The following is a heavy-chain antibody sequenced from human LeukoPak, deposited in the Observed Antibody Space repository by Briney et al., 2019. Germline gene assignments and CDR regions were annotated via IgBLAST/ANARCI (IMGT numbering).Heavy chain of an antibody. V-gene: IGHV1-18*01. CDR3: ARDHSSSCQLFDY. J-gene: IGHJ4*02. CDR1: GYTVTALS. Sequence: ASVKVSCKVSGYTVTALSMPRVRQAPGQGLECMGWRSAYNGNTKYAQTLQGRVTMTTDTATSTAYMELRSLRSDDTAVYYCARDHSSSCQLFDYWGQGTLVTVSS. D-gene: IGHD6-13*01. CDR2: RSAYNGNT.